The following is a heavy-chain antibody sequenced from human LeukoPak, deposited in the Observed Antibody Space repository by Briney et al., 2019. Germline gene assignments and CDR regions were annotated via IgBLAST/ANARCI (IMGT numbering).Heavy chain of an antibody. CDR2: IIPIFGTA. V-gene: IGHV1-69*13. Sequence: SVKVSCKASGGTFSSYAISWVRQAPGQGLECMGGIIPIFGTANYAQKFQGRVTITADESTSTAYMELSSLRSEDTAVYYCARDYITGTSENYYYYYGMDVWGQGTTVTVSS. CDR3: ARDYITGTSENYYYYYGMDV. CDR1: GGTFSSYA. D-gene: IGHD1/OR15-1a*01. J-gene: IGHJ6*02.